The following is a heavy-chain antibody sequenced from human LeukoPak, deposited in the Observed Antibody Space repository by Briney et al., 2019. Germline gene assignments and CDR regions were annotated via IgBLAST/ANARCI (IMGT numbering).Heavy chain of an antibody. J-gene: IGHJ4*02. D-gene: IGHD1-26*01. CDR2: ISGSAYNT. V-gene: IGHV3-23*01. Sequence: PGGSLRLSCAASGFTFSSYGMSWVRQAPGKGLEWVSTISGSAYNTCYADSVKGRFTVSRDNSANTLYLQMNSLRADDTALYYCAKHSGSYFIYYVDSWGQGTLVTVSS. CDR3: AKHSGSYFIYYVDS. CDR1: GFTFSSYG.